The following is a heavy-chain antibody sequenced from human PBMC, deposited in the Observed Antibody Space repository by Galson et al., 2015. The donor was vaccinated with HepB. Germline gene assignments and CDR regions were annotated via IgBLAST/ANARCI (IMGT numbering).Heavy chain of an antibody. CDR3: ARVWGRRTYYDFWSGYYSDFDY. CDR2: ISAYNGNT. D-gene: IGHD3-3*01. J-gene: IGHJ4*02. V-gene: IGHV1-18*01. Sequence: SVKVSCKASGYTFTSYGISWVRQAPGQGLEWMGWISAYNGNTNYAQKLQGRVTMTTDTSTSTAYMELRSLRSDDTAVYYCARVWGRRTYYDFWSGYYSDFDYWGQGTLVTVSS. CDR1: GYTFTSYG.